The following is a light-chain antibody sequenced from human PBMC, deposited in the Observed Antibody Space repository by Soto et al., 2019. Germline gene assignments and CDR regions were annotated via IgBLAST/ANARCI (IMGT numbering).Light chain of an antibody. J-gene: IGLJ2*01. CDR2: GNR. V-gene: IGLV1-40*01. CDR3: QSYDSSLSVL. Sequence: QSVLTQPPSVSGTPGQRVTISCTGSSSNIGAGYDEHWYQQLRGTSPKLLIYGNRTRPSGVPDRFSGSKSGTSASLAITGLQAEDEADYYGQSYDSSLSVLFGGGTKLTVL. CDR1: SSNIGAGYD.